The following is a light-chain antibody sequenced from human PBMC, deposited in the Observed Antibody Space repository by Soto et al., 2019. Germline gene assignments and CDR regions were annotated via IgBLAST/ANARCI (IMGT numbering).Light chain of an antibody. CDR2: EGS. J-gene: IGLJ3*02. Sequence: QSALTQPASVSGSPGQSITISCTGTSSDVGSYNLVSWYQHHPGKAPKLMICEGSKRPSGVSNRFSGSKSSNTASLTISGLQAEDEADYYCCSYASSSTWVFGGGTKVTVL. CDR3: CSYASSSTWV. CDR1: SSDVGSYNL. V-gene: IGLV2-23*01.